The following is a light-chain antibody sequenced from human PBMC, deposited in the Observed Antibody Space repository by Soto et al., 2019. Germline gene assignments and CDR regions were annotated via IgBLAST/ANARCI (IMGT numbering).Light chain of an antibody. CDR1: SSDVGGYNY. CDR2: DVT. V-gene: IGLV2-11*01. J-gene: IGLJ1*01. Sequence: QSVLTQPRSVSGSPGQSVTISCTGTSSDVGGYNYVSWYQHHPGKAPKLVISDVTQRPSGVPDRFSGSKSGSTASLTISGLQAEDEADYYCCSYAGDYTYVFGIGTKVTVL. CDR3: CSYAGDYTYV.